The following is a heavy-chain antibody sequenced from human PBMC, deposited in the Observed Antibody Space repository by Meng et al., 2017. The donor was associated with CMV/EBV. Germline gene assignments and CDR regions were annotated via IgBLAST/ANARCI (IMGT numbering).Heavy chain of an antibody. V-gene: IGHV3-23*01. CDR2: ISGSGGST. Sequence: GGSLILSFAASGFTFISYAMSWVRQAPGKGLEWFSAISGSGGSTNYADSVKGRFTVSRENSKNTLYLQMNSLRAEDTAVYYCAKDRLNLFTEYQLPATHFDYWGQGTLVTVSS. J-gene: IGHJ4*02. CDR3: AKDRLNLFTEYQLPATHFDY. D-gene: IGHD2-2*01. CDR1: GFTFISYA.